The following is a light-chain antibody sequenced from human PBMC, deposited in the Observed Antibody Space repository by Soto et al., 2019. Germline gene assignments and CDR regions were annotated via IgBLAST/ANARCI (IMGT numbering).Light chain of an antibody. CDR1: SANIGNNI. J-gene: IGLJ3*02. V-gene: IGLV1-51*01. CDR2: GND. Sequence: QAVLTQPPSVSAAPGQKVTISCSGSSANIGNNIVSWYQQQLPVTAPKLLIYGNDRRPSGITDRFSGSKSGTSATLGITGLQTGDEADYYCATWDASLSEVVFGGGTKVTVL. CDR3: ATWDASLSEVV.